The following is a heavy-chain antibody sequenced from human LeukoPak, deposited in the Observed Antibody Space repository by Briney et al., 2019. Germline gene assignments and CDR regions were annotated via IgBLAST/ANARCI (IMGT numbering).Heavy chain of an antibody. CDR1: GFTFSSYA. J-gene: IGHJ4*02. Sequence: GGSLRLSCAASGFTFSSYAMSWVRQAPGKGLEWVSSISGSGLSTYYADSVKGRFTISRDNAKNSLYLQMNSLRAEDTAVYYCARGRNIVVVTAIDWGQGTLVTVSS. D-gene: IGHD2-21*02. CDR3: ARGRNIVVVTAID. V-gene: IGHV3-23*01. CDR2: ISGSGLST.